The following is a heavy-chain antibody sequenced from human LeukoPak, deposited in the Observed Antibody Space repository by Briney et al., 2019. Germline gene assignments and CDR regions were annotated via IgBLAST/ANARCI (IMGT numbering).Heavy chain of an antibody. CDR2: FASSSSYI. J-gene: IGHJ4*02. V-gene: IGHV3-21*01. CDR1: GFNLSSYS. CDR3: VRGTGYSAYDYDFDY. Sequence: KSGGPLRLSCAASGFNLSSYSMNWVRQAPGKGLEWVSSFASSSSYIFYADSVKGRFTISRDNAKNSLYLQMNTLRAEDTAVYYCVRGTGYSAYDYDFDYWGQGTLVTVSS. D-gene: IGHD5-12*01.